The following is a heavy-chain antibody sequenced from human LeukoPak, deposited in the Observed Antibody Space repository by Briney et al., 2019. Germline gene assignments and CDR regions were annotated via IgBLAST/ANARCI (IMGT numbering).Heavy chain of an antibody. CDR2: ISSSGSTI. D-gene: IGHD6-19*01. Sequence: RTGGSLRLSCAASGFTFSDYYMSWIRQAPGKGLEWVSYISSSGSTIYYADSVKGRFTISRDNAKNSLYLQMNSLRAEDTAVYYCARDTPSSGWYSRYYYYGTDVWGQGTTVTVSS. CDR1: GFTFSDYY. CDR3: ARDTPSSGWYSRYYYYGTDV. J-gene: IGHJ6*02. V-gene: IGHV3-11*01.